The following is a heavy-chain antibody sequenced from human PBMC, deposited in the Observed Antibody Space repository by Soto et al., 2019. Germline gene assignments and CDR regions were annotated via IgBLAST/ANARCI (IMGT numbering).Heavy chain of an antibody. J-gene: IGHJ4*02. CDR2: MYHSGST. CDR1: GGSISSGGYS. Sequence: QLQLQESGSGLVKPSQTLSLTCAVSGGSISSGGYSWSWIRQPPGKGLEWIGYMYHSGSTYYNPSLKRRVTISIDRSKNQSSLKLSSVTAADTAVYYSATVPDYWGQGILVNVSS. CDR3: ATVPDY. V-gene: IGHV4-30-2*01. D-gene: IGHD2-2*01.